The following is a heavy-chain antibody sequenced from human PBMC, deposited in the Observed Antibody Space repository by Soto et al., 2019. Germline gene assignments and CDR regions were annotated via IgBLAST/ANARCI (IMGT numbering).Heavy chain of an antibody. V-gene: IGHV4-4*08. J-gene: IGHJ4*01. CDR1: GASIRSYY. CDR2: VYTSDYT. CDR3: ARAPVGLDTISYFDY. D-gene: IGHD3-3*01. Sequence: SETLSLTCSVSGASIRSYYWHWIRQPPGKGLEWIGYVYTSDYTRYSSSLQSRATISVDTSKSQFYLRLNSVTAADTAVYYCARAPVGLDTISYFDYWGHGTLVTVSS.